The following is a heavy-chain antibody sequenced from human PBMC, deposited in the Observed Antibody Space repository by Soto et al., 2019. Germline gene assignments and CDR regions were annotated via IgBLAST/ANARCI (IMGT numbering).Heavy chain of an antibody. CDR1: DYTFRSYG. V-gene: IGHV1-18*04. CDR3: ARDWSRYYDNSGLIWFY. CDR2: ISAYNGDT. J-gene: IGHJ4*02. Sequence: ASVKVSCKASDYTFRSYGISWVRQAPGHGLEWVGWISAYNGDTHYAPKFQDRITLTTETSTDTAYMELRSLRLDDTAVYYCARDWSRYYDNSGLIWFYWGQGSLVTVSS. D-gene: IGHD3-22*01.